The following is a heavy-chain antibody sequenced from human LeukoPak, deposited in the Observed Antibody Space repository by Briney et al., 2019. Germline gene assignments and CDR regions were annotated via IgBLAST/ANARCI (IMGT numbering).Heavy chain of an antibody. V-gene: IGHV1-3*01. CDR1: GYTFTSYD. J-gene: IGHJ4*02. D-gene: IGHD5-18*01. CDR2: INAGNGNT. Sequence: ASVKVSCKPSGYTFTSYDMHWVRQAPGQRLEWMGWINAGNGNTKYSQKFQGRVTITRYTSASTGYMELSSLRFEDTAVYYCARDAGDTAIDYWGQGTLVTVSS. CDR3: ARDAGDTAIDY.